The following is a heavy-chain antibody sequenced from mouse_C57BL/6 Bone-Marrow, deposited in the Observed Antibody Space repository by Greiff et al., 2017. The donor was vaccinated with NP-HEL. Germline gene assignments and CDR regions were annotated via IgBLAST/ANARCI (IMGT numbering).Heavy chain of an antibody. CDR1: GYSITSGYY. CDR2: ISYDGSN. D-gene: IGHD2-1*01. V-gene: IGHV3-6*01. J-gene: IGHJ1*03. Sequence: EVKLQESGPGLVKPSQSLSLTCSVTGYSITSGYYWNWIRQFPGNKLEWMGYISYDGSNNYNPSLKNRISITRDTSKNQFFLKLNSVTTEDTATYYCASKRDLLWNYWWYFDVWGTGTTVTVSS. CDR3: ASKRDLLWNYWWYFDV.